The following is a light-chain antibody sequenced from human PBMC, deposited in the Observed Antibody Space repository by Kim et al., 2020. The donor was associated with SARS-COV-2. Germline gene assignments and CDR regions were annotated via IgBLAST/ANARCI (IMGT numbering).Light chain of an antibody. V-gene: IGLV3-21*04. Sequence: APGKTARSTCGGNNIGSKSVPWYQQKPGQAPVLVIYYDSDRPSGIPERFSGSNSGNTATLTISRVEAGDEADYYCQVWDSSSDHVVFGGGTKLTVL. CDR3: QVWDSSSDHVV. CDR2: YDS. J-gene: IGLJ2*01. CDR1: NIGSKS.